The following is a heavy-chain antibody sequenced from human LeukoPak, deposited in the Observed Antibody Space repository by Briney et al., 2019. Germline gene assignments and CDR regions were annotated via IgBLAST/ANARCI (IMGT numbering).Heavy chain of an antibody. CDR1: GFTFSSYS. CDR3: ARDAYCGGDCQISFDY. Sequence: EGSLRLSCAASGFTFSSYSMNWVRQAPGKGLEWVSSISSSSSYIYYTDSVKGRFTISRDNAKNSLYLQMNSLRAEDTAVYYCARDAYCGGDCQISFDYWGQGTLVTVSS. V-gene: IGHV3-21*01. J-gene: IGHJ4*02. D-gene: IGHD2-21*01. CDR2: ISSSSSYI.